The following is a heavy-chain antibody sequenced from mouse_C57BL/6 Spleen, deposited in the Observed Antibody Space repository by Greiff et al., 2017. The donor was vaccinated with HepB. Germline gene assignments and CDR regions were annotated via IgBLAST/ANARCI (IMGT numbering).Heavy chain of an antibody. CDR3: ARGGPRDYFDY. J-gene: IGHJ2*01. CDR2: INPSNGGT. CDR1: GYTFTSYW. V-gene: IGHV1-53*01. D-gene: IGHD3-3*01. Sequence: VKLQQSGTELVKPGASVKLSCKASGYTFTSYWMHWVKQRPGQGLEWIGNINPSNGGTNYNEKFKSKATLTVDKSSSTAYMQLSSLTSEDSAVYYCARGGPRDYFDYWGQGTTLTVSS.